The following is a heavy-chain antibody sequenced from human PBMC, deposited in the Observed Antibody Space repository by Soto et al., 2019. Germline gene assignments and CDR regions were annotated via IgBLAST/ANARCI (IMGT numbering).Heavy chain of an antibody. Sequence: DVQLVESGGGLVQPGRSLRLSCAASGFIFDDFAMHWVRQAPGKGLEWVSGISWNSGSTDYAASVKGRFIISRDNARNSLYMKMNSLRPEDTALYYCATATDSDLWNDPFDYWGQGALVIVS. D-gene: IGHD1-1*01. CDR1: GFIFDDFA. J-gene: IGHJ4*02. V-gene: IGHV3-9*01. CDR2: ISWNSGST. CDR3: ATATDSDLWNDPFDY.